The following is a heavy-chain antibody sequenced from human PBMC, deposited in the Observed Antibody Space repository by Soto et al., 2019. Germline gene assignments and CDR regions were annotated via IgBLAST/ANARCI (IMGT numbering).Heavy chain of an antibody. CDR1: GGTFSRYA. V-gene: IGHV1-69*13. CDR3: ARGVYYDSRGYYFLF. J-gene: IGHJ4*02. Sequence: SVKVSCKASGGTFSRYALSWVRQAPGQGPEWMGGIVPMFGTANYAQKFQGRVTITADESTSTAYMQLSSLRSEDTAVYYCARGVYYDSRGYYFLFWGQGTLVTVSS. D-gene: IGHD3-22*01. CDR2: IVPMFGTA.